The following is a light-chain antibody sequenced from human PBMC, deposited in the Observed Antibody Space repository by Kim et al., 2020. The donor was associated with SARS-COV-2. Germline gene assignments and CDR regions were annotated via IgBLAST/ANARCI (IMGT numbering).Light chain of an antibody. CDR1: SSNIGSNY. Sequence: QSVLTQPPSASGTPGQRVTISCSGSSSNIGSNYVYWYQQLPGTAPKLLIYRNNQRPAGVPDRFSASKSATSASLAISGLRSEDEADYYCATWDDSLSGRVFGGGTKLTVL. J-gene: IGLJ3*02. CDR3: ATWDDSLSGRV. V-gene: IGLV1-47*01. CDR2: RNN.